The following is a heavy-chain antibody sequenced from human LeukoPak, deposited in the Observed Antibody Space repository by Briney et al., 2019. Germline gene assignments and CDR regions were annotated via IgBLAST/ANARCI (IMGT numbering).Heavy chain of an antibody. D-gene: IGHD4-17*01. J-gene: IGHJ4*02. CDR3: ARTYDYGDYYFDY. CDR1: GFTFSSYA. CDR2: ISYDGSNK. Sequence: GRSLRLSCAASGFTFSSYAMHWVRQAPGKGLEWVAVISYDGSNKYYADSVKGRFTISRDNSKNTLYLQMNSLRAEDTAVYYCARTYDYGDYYFDYWGQGTLVTVSS. V-gene: IGHV3-30-3*01.